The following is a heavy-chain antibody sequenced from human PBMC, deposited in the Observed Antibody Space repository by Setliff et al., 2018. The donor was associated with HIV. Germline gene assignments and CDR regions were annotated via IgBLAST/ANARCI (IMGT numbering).Heavy chain of an antibody. CDR2: IHTSDTT. Sequence: SETLSLTCTVSGVSTSIHYWVWIRQPAGRGLEWIGRIHTSDTTRYNPSLQSRVAMSVDTSKNQFSLKLSSVTAADTAVYYCARGTGSYGSDYWGQGTLVTVSS. J-gene: IGHJ4*02. CDR3: ARGTGSYGSDY. CDR1: GVSTSIHY. D-gene: IGHD5-18*01. V-gene: IGHV4-4*07.